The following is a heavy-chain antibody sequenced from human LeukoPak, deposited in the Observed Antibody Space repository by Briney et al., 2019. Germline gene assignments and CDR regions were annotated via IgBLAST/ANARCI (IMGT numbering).Heavy chain of an antibody. Sequence: SVKVSCKASGGTFSSYAISWVRQAPGQGLEWMGGIIPIFGTANYAQKLQGRVTMTRDTSITTAYMELSSLRSEDTAVYYCARVEYSSGYSHVYWGQGTLVTVSS. CDR2: IIPIFGTA. CDR3: ARVEYSSGYSHVY. V-gene: IGHV1-69*05. CDR1: GGTFSSYA. D-gene: IGHD3-22*01. J-gene: IGHJ4*02.